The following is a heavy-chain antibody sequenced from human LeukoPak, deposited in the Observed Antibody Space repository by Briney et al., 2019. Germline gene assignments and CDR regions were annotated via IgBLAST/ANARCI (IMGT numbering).Heavy chain of an antibody. CDR2: INHSGST. CDR1: GGSLSCYY. Sequence: SETLSLTCAVYGGSLSCYYWSWIRQPPGKGLEWSGEINHSGSTNYNPSLQSRVTTPVDTSKNQFSLKLSSVTAADTAVYYCARGGVTTVPFDYWGQGTLVTVSS. J-gene: IGHJ4*02. D-gene: IGHD4-17*01. CDR3: ARGGVTTVPFDY. V-gene: IGHV4-34*01.